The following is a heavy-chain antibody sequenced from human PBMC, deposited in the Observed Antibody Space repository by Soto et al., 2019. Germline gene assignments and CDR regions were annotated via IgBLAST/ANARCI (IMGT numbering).Heavy chain of an antibody. CDR2: IGSSGVNS. Sequence: EVQLVESGGGLVKPGGSLRLSCAVSGFIFSDFTMNWVRQAPGKGLDWVASIGSSGVNSFYADSVKGRFIISRDNAKTSLDLQINSLRAEDTAVYYCAREKRHNSLGGRFGMDVWGQGTTVTVS. CDR3: AREKRHNSLGGRFGMDV. V-gene: IGHV3-21*01. D-gene: IGHD1-1*01. J-gene: IGHJ6*02. CDR1: GFIFSDFT.